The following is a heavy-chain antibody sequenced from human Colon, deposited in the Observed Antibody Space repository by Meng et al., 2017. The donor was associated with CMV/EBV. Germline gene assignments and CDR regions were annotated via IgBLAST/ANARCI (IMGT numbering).Heavy chain of an antibody. Sequence: GESLKISCAASGFTFDSYAIHWVRQAPGKGLEWVAVVSYHGKNKDYADSVKGRFTISRDNSKNTVFLQMNSLRADDTGIYFCAKIRKGGYCSGGSCFDTWGQGTQVTVSS. CDR1: GFTFDSYA. J-gene: IGHJ5*02. CDR2: VSYHGKNK. CDR3: AKIRKGGYCSGGSCFDT. V-gene: IGHV3-30*18. D-gene: IGHD2-8*02.